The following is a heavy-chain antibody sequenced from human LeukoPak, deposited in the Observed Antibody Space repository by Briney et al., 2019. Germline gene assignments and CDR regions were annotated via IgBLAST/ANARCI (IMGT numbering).Heavy chain of an antibody. CDR2: IKQDGSEK. Sequence: PGGSLRLSCAASRFTFSSYWMSWVRQAPGKGLEWVANIKQDGSEKYYVDSVKGRLTISRDNAKNSLYLQMNSLRAEDTAVYYCAREFSYYYYYMDVWGKGTTVTVSS. CDR3: AREFSYYYYYMDV. J-gene: IGHJ6*03. V-gene: IGHV3-7*01. CDR1: RFTFSSYW.